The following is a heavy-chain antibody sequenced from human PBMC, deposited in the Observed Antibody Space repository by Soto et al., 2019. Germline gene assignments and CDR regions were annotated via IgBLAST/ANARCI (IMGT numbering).Heavy chain of an antibody. CDR3: AREDWFDV. CDR2: IYSGGDT. CDR1: GFTVSSNY. V-gene: IGHV3-53*02. Sequence: EVQLVETGGGLIQPGGSLRLSCAASGFTVSSNYMSWVRQAPGKGLEWVSLIYSGGDTYYADTVKGRFTISRDNSKNTLYLQMNSLRAEDTAVYYCAREDWFDVWGQGTLVTVSS. J-gene: IGHJ5*02.